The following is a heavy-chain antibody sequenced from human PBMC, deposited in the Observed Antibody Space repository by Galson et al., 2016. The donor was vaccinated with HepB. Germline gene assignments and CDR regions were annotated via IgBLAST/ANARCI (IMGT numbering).Heavy chain of an antibody. CDR3: VHTLLVGATIDY. CDR1: GFSLSADEVA. D-gene: IGHD1-26*01. CDR2: TYWDGDK. J-gene: IGHJ4*02. Sequence: PALVKPTQTLTLTCTFSGFSLSADEVAVGWIRQPPGKALEWLALTYWDGDKHYSPSLKSRLTITKDTSKNQVVLTMTNMDPVDTATYHCVHTLLVGATIDYWGQGTLISVSS. V-gene: IGHV2-5*02.